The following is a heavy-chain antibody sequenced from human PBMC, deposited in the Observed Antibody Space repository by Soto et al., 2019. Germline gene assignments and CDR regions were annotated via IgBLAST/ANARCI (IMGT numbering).Heavy chain of an antibody. CDR1: GFTFSSYG. Sequence: GGSLRLSCAASGFTFSSYGMHWVRQAPGKGLEWVAVMSYDGSNKYYADSVKGRFTISRDNSKNTLYLQMNSLRAEDTAVYYCAKDPSYGDYVTSFDYWGQGTLVTVSS. J-gene: IGHJ4*02. CDR2: MSYDGSNK. CDR3: AKDPSYGDYVTSFDY. V-gene: IGHV3-30*18. D-gene: IGHD4-17*01.